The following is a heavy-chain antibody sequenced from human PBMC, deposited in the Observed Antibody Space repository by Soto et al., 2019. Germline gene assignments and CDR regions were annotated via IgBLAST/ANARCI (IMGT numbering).Heavy chain of an antibody. D-gene: IGHD2-2*01. J-gene: IGHJ4*02. CDR3: ARGGYCSSTSCYGPNTLFDY. V-gene: IGHV1-18*01. Sequence: QVQLVQSGAEVKKPGASVKVSCKASGYIFSSYGINWVRQAPGQGLEWMGWLSVYNGHTNYAQKLQGRVTMTTDTSTNTGYMELRSLRSDDTAVFYCARGGYCSSTSCYGPNTLFDYCGQGTLVTVSS. CDR2: LSVYNGHT. CDR1: GYIFSSYG.